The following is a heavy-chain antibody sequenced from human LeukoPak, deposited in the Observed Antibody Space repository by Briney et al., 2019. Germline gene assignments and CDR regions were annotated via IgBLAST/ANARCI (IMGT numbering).Heavy chain of an antibody. D-gene: IGHD1-1*01. V-gene: IGHV3-11*04. CDR2: VSSSGGTI. Sequence: GGSLRLSCAASGFTFSYYYMSWIRQAPGKGREWVSYVSSSGGTIYYADSVKGRFTISRDNAKNSLYLQMNSLRAEDTAVYYCARGLDHHYYYYYMDVWGKGTTVTVSS. CDR3: ARGLDHHYYYYYMDV. J-gene: IGHJ6*03. CDR1: GFTFSYYY.